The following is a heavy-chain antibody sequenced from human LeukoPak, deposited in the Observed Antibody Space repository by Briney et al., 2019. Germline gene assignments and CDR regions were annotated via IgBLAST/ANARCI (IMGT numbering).Heavy chain of an antibody. Sequence: SETLSLTCTVSGGSISSSSYYWGWIRQPPGKGLEWIGSIYYSGSTYYNPSLKSRVTISVDTSKNQFSLKLSSVTAADTAVYYCARGGGGPNFDYWGQGTLVTVSS. D-gene: IGHD2-15*01. CDR1: GGSISSSSYY. CDR2: IYYSGST. V-gene: IGHV4-39*07. J-gene: IGHJ4*02. CDR3: ARGGGGPNFDY.